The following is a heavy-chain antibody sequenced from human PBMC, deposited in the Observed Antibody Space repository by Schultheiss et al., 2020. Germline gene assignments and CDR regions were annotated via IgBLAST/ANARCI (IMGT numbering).Heavy chain of an antibody. CDR3: ARGAYYYDSSGYYPHFDY. CDR1: GGSISSYY. CDR2: IYTSGST. V-gene: IGHV4-4*07. D-gene: IGHD3-22*01. Sequence: SQTLSLTCTVSGGSISSYYWSWIRQPAGKGLEWIGRIYTSGSTNYNPSLKSRVTISVDKSKNQFSLKLSSVTAADTAVYYCARGAYYYDSSGYYPHFDYWGQGTLVTVSA. J-gene: IGHJ4*02.